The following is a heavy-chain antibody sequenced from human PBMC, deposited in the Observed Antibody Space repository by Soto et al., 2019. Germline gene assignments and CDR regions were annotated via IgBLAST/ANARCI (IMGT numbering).Heavy chain of an antibody. CDR2: IIPIFGGP. Sequence: QVQLVQSGAVVKKPGSSVTVSCKASGGMFSDYTISWVRQAPGQGLEWMGGIIPIFGGPHYAQKFQGRVTITADKHTRAVYLELRYLTSEDTAVYYCGKKGGGASIDFWRANWFDPWGQGTLVTVSS. CDR1: GGMFSDYT. V-gene: IGHV1-69*06. CDR3: GKKGGGASIDFWRANWFDP. D-gene: IGHD3-3*01. J-gene: IGHJ5*02.